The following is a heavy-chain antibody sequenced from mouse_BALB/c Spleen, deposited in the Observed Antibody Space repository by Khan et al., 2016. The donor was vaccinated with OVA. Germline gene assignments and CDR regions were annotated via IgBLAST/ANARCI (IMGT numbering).Heavy chain of an antibody. CDR1: GFNIKDYY. J-gene: IGHJ3*01. V-gene: IGHV14-1*02. CDR3: VRRGYGNYWFAY. Sequence: VQLKQSGAELVRPGALVKLSCKASGFNIKDYYMYWVNQRPGEGLEWIGWIDPENGNTIYDPKFQDKASITADPPSNTASLQLSSLTSADTAVYYCVRRGYGNYWFAYWGQGTLVTVSA. D-gene: IGHD2-1*01. CDR2: IDPENGNT.